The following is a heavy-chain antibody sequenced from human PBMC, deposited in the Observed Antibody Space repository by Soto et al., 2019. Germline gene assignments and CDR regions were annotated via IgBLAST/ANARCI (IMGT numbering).Heavy chain of an antibody. CDR3: ARGGGIAAAGSFDYYYYGMDV. CDR1: GFTFSSYW. Sequence: HPGGSLRLSCAASGFTFSSYWMSWVRQAPGKGLEWVANIKQNGSEKYYVDSVKGRFTISRDNAKNSLYLQMNSLRAEDTAVYYCARGGGIAAAGSFDYYYYGMDVCGQGTTVTVSS. CDR2: IKQNGSEK. D-gene: IGHD6-13*01. J-gene: IGHJ6*02. V-gene: IGHV3-7*03.